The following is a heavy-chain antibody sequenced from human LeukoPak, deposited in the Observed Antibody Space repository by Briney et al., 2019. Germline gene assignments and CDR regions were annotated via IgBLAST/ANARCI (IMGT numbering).Heavy chain of an antibody. CDR2: INSDGSST. CDR3: ARPQLERYYYYGMDV. Sequence: NPGRSLRLSCAASGFTFSSYWMHWVRQAPGKGLVWVSRINSDGSSTSYADSVKGRFTISRDNAKNTLYLQMNSLRAEDTAVYYCARPQLERYYYYGMDVWGQGTTVTVSS. J-gene: IGHJ6*02. CDR1: GFTFSSYW. D-gene: IGHD1-1*01. V-gene: IGHV3-74*01.